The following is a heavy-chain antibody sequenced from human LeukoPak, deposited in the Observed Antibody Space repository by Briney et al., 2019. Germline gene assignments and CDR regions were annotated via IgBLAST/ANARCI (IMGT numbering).Heavy chain of an antibody. V-gene: IGHV1-18*01. D-gene: IGHD6-13*01. CDR2: ISAYNGNT. J-gene: IGHJ2*01. Sequence: ASVKVSCKASGYTFTSYGISWVRQAPGQGLEWMGWISAYNGNTNYAQKLQGRVTMTTDTSTSTAYMELRSLRSDDTAVYYCARPPSSSWYPDDWYFDLWGRGTLVTVSS. CDR3: ARPPSSSWYPDDWYFDL. CDR1: GYTFTSYG.